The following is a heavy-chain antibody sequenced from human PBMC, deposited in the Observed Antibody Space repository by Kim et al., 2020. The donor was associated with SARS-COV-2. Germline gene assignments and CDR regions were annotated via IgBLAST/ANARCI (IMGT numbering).Heavy chain of an antibody. V-gene: IGHV4-59*08. CDR1: GGSISSYY. D-gene: IGHD3-10*01. Sequence: ETLSLTCTVSGGSISSYYWSWIRQPPGKGLEWIGYIYYSGSTNYNPSLKSRVTISVDTSKNQFSLKLSSVTAADTAVYYCARHHYYGSGGGLPKLFDYWGQGTLVTVSS. J-gene: IGHJ4*02. CDR3: ARHHYYGSGGGLPKLFDY. CDR2: IYYSGST.